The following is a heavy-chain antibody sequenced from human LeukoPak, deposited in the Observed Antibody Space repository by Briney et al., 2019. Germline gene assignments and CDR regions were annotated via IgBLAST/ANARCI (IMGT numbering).Heavy chain of an antibody. CDR3: ARDWGGDGVFDY. CDR2: IKEDGSEK. J-gene: IGHJ4*02. V-gene: IGHV3-7*01. CDR1: GFTFSRSW. Sequence: GGSLRLSCAASGFTFSRSWMRWVRQAPGKGLEWVANIKEDGSEKKYVDSVKGRFTVSRDNARNSLYLQMNSLGVEDTAVYYCARDWGGDGVFDYWGQGTLVTVSS. D-gene: IGHD3-16*01.